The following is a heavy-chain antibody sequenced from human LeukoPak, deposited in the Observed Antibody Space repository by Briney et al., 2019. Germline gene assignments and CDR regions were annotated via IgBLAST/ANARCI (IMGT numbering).Heavy chain of an antibody. Sequence: ASVTVSRTASGYTFTGYYMHWVRQAPGQGLEWMGWINPNSGGTNYAQKFQGWVTMTRDTSISTAYMELSRLRSDDTAVYYCARVGYDSSGYYPFFDYWGQGTLVTVSS. CDR2: INPNSGGT. D-gene: IGHD3-22*01. J-gene: IGHJ4*02. V-gene: IGHV1-2*04. CDR1: GYTFTGYY. CDR3: ARVGYDSSGYYPFFDY.